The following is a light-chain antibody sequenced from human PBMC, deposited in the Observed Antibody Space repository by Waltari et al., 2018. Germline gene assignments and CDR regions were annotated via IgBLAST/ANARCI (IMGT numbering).Light chain of an antibody. CDR2: GPD. V-gene: IGLV3-19*01. J-gene: IGLJ2*01. CDR3: HSRETFSTRL. Sequence: SSDLTQDTSLSVALGQTVRITCQGDSIRRYSASWYQQRPGQAPILVLYGPDNRPSGIPDRFSGSTSGNTASLTITGAQAEDEADYYCHSRETFSTRLFGGGTRLTV. CDR1: SIRRYS.